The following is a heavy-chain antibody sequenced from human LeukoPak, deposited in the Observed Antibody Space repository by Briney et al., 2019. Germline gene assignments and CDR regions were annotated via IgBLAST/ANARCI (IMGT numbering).Heavy chain of an antibody. CDR1: GFTFSSYW. J-gene: IGHJ4*02. CDR3: GRVSSLAAAGFFDY. D-gene: IGHD6-25*01. V-gene: IGHV3-7*01. Sequence: GGSLRLSCAASGFTFSSYWMNWVRQAPGKGLEWVANIKQDGSEKDYVDSVKGRFTISRDNAKNSLYLQMNSLRAEDTAVYFCGRVSSLAAAGFFDYWGQGILVTVSS. CDR2: IKQDGSEK.